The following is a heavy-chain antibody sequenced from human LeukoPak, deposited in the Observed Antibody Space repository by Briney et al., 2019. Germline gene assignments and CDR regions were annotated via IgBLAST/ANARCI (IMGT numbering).Heavy chain of an antibody. Sequence: ASVKVSCKASGYTFTSYYMHWVRQAPGQGLEWMGIINPSGGSTSYAQKFQGRVTMTRDMSTSTVYMELSRLRSDDTAVYYCARADSSSWYYFDYWGQGTLVTVSS. CDR1: GYTFTSYY. J-gene: IGHJ4*02. V-gene: IGHV1-46*01. CDR3: ARADSSSWYYFDY. D-gene: IGHD6-13*01. CDR2: INPSGGST.